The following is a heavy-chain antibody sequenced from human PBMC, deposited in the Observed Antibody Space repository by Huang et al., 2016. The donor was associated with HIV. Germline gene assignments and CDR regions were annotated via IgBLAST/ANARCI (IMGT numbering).Heavy chain of an antibody. D-gene: IGHD2-15*01. CDR3: ARQCSGGNCYGLDF. CDR1: GGTFSSDA. J-gene: IGHJ4*02. Sequence: QVHLLQSGAEVKKPGSSVKVSCKASGGTFSSDAINWVRQAPGPGLEWRGDSIPILGTASYAQEFQGRVTLTADASTSTAYMELSSLRSDDTAVYYCARQCSGGNCYGLDFWGQGTLVTVSS. CDR2: SIPILGTA. V-gene: IGHV1-69*13.